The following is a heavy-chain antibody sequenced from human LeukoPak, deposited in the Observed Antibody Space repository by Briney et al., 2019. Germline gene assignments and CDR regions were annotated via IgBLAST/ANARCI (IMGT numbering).Heavy chain of an antibody. Sequence: GGSLRLSCAASGFTFSSYAMSWVRQAPGKGLEWVSSISSGSGHIYYAESVRGRFTISRDNAKNSLFLEMNSLSAEDTAVYYCAGGSSTNSYYFDYWGQGTVVTVSS. CDR2: ISSGSGHI. D-gene: IGHD6-13*01. CDR1: GFTFSSYA. J-gene: IGHJ4*02. V-gene: IGHV3-21*01. CDR3: AGGSSTNSYYFDY.